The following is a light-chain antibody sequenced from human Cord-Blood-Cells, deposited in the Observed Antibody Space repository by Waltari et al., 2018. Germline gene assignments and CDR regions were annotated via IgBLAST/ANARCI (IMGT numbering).Light chain of an antibody. CDR1: QVISNY. Sequence: DIQMTQSPSSLSASVGDRVTITCRASQVISNYLAWYQQKPGKFPKLLIYAASTLQSGVPSRFSGSGSGTYFTLTISSLQPEDVATYYCQKYNSAPWTFGQGTKVEIK. V-gene: IGKV1-27*01. J-gene: IGKJ1*01. CDR2: AAS. CDR3: QKYNSAPWT.